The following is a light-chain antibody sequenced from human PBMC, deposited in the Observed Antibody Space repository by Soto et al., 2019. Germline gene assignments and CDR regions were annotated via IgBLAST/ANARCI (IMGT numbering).Light chain of an antibody. Sequence: RVLAQSRGTPSLSPGESATLSCRASQSVSSYLAWYQQRPGQAPRLLIYDASNRATGIQARFSGSGSGTDFTLTISSLEPEDFAVYYCQQRSNGNKWKFGQGTKAEIK. V-gene: IGKV3-11*01. CDR1: QSVSSY. CDR3: QQRSNGNKWK. J-gene: IGKJ1*01. CDR2: DAS.